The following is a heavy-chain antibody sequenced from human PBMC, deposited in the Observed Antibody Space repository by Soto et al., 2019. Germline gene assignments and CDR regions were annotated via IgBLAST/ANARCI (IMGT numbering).Heavy chain of an antibody. Sequence: PGGSLRLSCAASGFTFSSYAMHWVRQAPGKGLEWVAVISYDGSNKYYADSVKGRFTISRDNSXXXXYLQMNSLRAEDTAVYYCARALVVREYYYYGMDVWGQGTTVTVSS. CDR2: ISYDGSNK. CDR1: GFTFSSYA. V-gene: IGHV3-30-3*01. CDR3: ARALVVREYYYYGMDV. J-gene: IGHJ6*02. D-gene: IGHD2-2*01.